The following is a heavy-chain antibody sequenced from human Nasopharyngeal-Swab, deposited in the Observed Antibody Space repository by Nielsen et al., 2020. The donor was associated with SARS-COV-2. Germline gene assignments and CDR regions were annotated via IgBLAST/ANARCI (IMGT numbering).Heavy chain of an antibody. Sequence: ASVKVSCKDSRYTFTSYSMHWVRQAPGPRIEWMGWINAGNGNTKYPQKFQGRVTITRDTSASTAYMELSSLRSEDTAVYYCAGGGRVGATHFDYWGQGTLVTVSS. CDR3: AGGGRVGATHFDY. CDR1: RYTFTSYS. D-gene: IGHD1-26*01. CDR2: INAGNGNT. J-gene: IGHJ4*02. V-gene: IGHV1-3*01.